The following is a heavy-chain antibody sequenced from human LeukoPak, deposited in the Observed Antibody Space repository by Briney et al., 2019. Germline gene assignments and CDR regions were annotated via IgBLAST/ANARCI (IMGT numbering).Heavy chain of an antibody. CDR1: GGSISSSSYY. J-gene: IGHJ6*03. CDR3: ARVLTRAHYYYMDV. V-gene: IGHV4-39*07. CDR2: IYYSGST. D-gene: IGHD3-9*01. Sequence: SETLSLTCTVSGGSISSSSYYWGWIRQPPGKGLEWIGSIYYSGSTYYNPSLKSRVTISVDTSKNQFSLKLSSVTAADTAVYYCARVLTRAHYYYMDVWGKGTTVTVSS.